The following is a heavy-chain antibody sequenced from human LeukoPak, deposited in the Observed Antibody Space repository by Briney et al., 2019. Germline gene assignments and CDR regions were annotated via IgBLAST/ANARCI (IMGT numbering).Heavy chain of an antibody. CDR1: GFTFSSYS. J-gene: IGHJ4*02. V-gene: IGHV3-21*01. CDR2: ISSSTSYI. CDR3: ARAGGSTVSHSDY. D-gene: IGHD4-17*01. Sequence: SGGSLRLSCAASGFTFSSYSMNWIRQAPGKGLEWVSSISSSTSYIYYADSVKGRFTISKDNAKNSLYLQMNSLRAEDAAVYYCARAGGSTVSHSDYWGQGTLVTVSS.